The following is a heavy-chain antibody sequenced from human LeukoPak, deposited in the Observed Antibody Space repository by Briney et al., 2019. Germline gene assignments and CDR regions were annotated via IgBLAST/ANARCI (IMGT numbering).Heavy chain of an antibody. CDR2: ISYDGSNK. Sequence: SGGSLRLSCAASGFTFSSYAMHWVRQAPGKGLEWVAVISYDGSNKYYADSVEGRFTISRDNSKNTLYLQMNSLRAEDTAVYYCARSYSRPYYFDYWGQGTLVTVSS. D-gene: IGHD6-13*01. V-gene: IGHV3-30-3*01. CDR3: ARSYSRPYYFDY. J-gene: IGHJ4*02. CDR1: GFTFSSYA.